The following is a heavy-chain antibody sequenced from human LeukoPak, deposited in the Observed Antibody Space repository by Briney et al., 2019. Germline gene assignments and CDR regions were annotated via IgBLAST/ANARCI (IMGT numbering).Heavy chain of an antibody. V-gene: IGHV3-30-3*01. CDR3: ARDLEDCSGGSCYSWFDP. CDR2: ISYDGSNK. CDR1: GFTFSSYA. Sequence: GGSLRLSCAASGFTFSSYAMHWVRQAPGKGLEWVAVISYDGSNKYYADSVKGRFTISRDNSKNTLYLQINSLRAEDTAVYYCARDLEDCSGGSCYSWFDPWGQGTLVTVSS. D-gene: IGHD2-15*01. J-gene: IGHJ5*02.